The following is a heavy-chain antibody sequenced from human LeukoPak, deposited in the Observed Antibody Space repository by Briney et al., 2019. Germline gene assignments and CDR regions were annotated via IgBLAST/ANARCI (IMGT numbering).Heavy chain of an antibody. Sequence: ASVKVSCKASGYTFTGYYMHWVRQAPGQGLEWMGWINPNSGGTNYAQKFQGRVTMTRDTSISTAYMELSRLRSDDTAVYYCARVPVGSGYYLQTPYYFDYWGQGTLVTVSS. CDR1: GYTFTGYY. V-gene: IGHV1-2*02. D-gene: IGHD3-22*01. J-gene: IGHJ4*02. CDR2: INPNSGGT. CDR3: ARVPVGSGYYLQTPYYFDY.